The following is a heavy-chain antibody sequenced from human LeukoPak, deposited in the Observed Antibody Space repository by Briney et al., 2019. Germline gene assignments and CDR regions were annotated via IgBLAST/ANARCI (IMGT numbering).Heavy chain of an antibody. D-gene: IGHD2-2*01. J-gene: IGHJ6*03. CDR1: GFTFSSYG. V-gene: IGHV3-30*02. Sequence: GGSLRLSCAASGFTFSSYGMHWVRQAPGKGLEWVAFIRYDGSNKYYADSVKGRFTISRDNSKNTLYLQMNSLRAEDTAVYYCAKDLVPAAIGDYYYMDVWGKGTTVTVSS. CDR3: AKDLVPAAIGDYYYMDV. CDR2: IRYDGSNK.